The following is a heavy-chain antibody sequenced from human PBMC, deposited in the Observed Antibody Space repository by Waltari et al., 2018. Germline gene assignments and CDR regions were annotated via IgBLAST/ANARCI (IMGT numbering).Heavy chain of an antibody. J-gene: IGHJ4*02. CDR1: GGSISRHY. V-gene: IGHV4-59*11. CDR3: ARSRAVGVVILYYFDY. CDR2: IYYSGST. D-gene: IGHD3-3*01. Sequence: QVQLQESGPGLVKPSETLSLTCTVSGGSISRHYWSWIRQPPGKGLEWIGYIYYSGSTNYNPSLKSRVTISVDTSKNQFSLKLSSVTAADTAVYYCARSRAVGVVILYYFDYWGQGTLVTVSS.